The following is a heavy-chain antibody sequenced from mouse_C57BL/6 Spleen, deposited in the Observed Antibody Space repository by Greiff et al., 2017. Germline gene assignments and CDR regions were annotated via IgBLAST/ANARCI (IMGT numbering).Heavy chain of an antibody. V-gene: IGHV1-54*01. CDR3: ARSYYGSSYVSYWYFDV. Sequence: QVQLQQSGAELVRPGTSVKVSCKASGYAFTNSLIEWVKQRPGQGLEWIGVINPGSGGTNYNEKFKGKATLTADKSSSTAYMQLSSLTSEDSAVYFCARSYYGSSYVSYWYFDVWGTGTTVTVSS. CDR1: GYAFTNSL. D-gene: IGHD1-1*01. CDR2: INPGSGGT. J-gene: IGHJ1*03.